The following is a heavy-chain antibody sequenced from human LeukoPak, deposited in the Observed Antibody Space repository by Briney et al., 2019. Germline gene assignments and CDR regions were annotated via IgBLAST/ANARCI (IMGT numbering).Heavy chain of an antibody. CDR1: GYTFTSYD. CDR2: VSGYNGNT. J-gene: IGHJ5*02. CDR3: ARGDWFDP. Sequence: ASVKVSCKASGYTFTSYDINWVRQAPGQGLEWMGWVSGYNGNTNYAQKFEGRVAMTTDTSSSTAYMELRSLRSDDTAIYYCARGDWFDPWGQGTLVTVTS. D-gene: IGHD2-21*01. V-gene: IGHV1-18*01.